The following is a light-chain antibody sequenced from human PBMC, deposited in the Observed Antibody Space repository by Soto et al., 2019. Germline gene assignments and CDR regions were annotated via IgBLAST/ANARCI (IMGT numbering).Light chain of an antibody. J-gene: IGKJ5*01. Sequence: EIVLTQSPGTLSLSPGERATLSCSASQSVSSSYLAWYQQKPGQAPRLLIYGASSMATGIPDRFSGSGSGTDFTLTISRLEPEDFAVYYCQQYDSSPITFGQGTRLEIK. CDR3: QQYDSSPIT. CDR1: QSVSSSY. CDR2: GAS. V-gene: IGKV3-20*01.